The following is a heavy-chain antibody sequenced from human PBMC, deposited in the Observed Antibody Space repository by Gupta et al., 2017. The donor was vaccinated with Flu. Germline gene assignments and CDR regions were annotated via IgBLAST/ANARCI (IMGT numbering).Heavy chain of an antibody. CDR2: IRSKPYGETT. CDR3: AKDSMGLIVGEFDN. J-gene: IGHJ4*02. Sequence: APGKTLEWVGFIRSKPYGETTDYAESVRGRFTISRNDSEGIVFLQMDSLRSEDTAVYYCAKDSMGLIVGEFDNWGQVTLVTVSS. V-gene: IGHV3-49*02. D-gene: IGHD1-26*01.